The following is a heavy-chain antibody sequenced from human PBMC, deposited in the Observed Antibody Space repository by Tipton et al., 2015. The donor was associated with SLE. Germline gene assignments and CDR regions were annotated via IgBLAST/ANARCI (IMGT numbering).Heavy chain of an antibody. V-gene: IGHV4-4*02. CDR3: ARHLVVEEAAPGDAFDI. CDR2: IYHSGSS. Sequence: GLVKPSGTLSLTCVVSGGSISSSNWWSWIRQPPGKGLEWIGEIYHSGSSNYNPSLKSRITMSVDKSKNQLSLKLRSVTAADTAVYYCARHLVVEEAAPGDAFDIWGLGTLVTVSS. D-gene: IGHD2-15*01. CDR1: GGSISSSNW. J-gene: IGHJ3*02.